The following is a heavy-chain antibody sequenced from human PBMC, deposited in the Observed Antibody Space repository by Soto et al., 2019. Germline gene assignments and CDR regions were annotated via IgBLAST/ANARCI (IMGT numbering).Heavy chain of an antibody. CDR3: AKGSSWSGFD. CDR1: GFIFSSYG. D-gene: IGHD3-3*01. J-gene: IGHJ4*02. V-gene: IGHV3-30*18. Sequence: QVQLVESGGGVVQPGRSLRLSCAASGFIFSSYGMHWVRQTPGKGLEWVGVISYDGSGKYYADSVKGRFTISRDNSKNTLYLQMNSLRAEDTAVYHCAKGSSWSGFDWDQGTLVTVSS. CDR2: ISYDGSGK.